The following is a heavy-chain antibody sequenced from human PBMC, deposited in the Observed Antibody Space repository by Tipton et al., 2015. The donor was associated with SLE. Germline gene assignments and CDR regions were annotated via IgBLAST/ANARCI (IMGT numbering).Heavy chain of an antibody. CDR1: GFTFSSYS. CDR2: ISGTGDST. J-gene: IGHJ6*02. D-gene: IGHD3-22*01. V-gene: IGHV3-23*01. CDR3: AKHYYGSSGHYDAMDV. Sequence: SLRLSCAASGFTFSSYSMNWVRQAPGKGLEWVSTISGTGDSTYNADSVKGRFTISRDNSKNTLYLQMNSLRAEDTAVYYCAKHYYGSSGHYDAMDVWGQGTTVTVSS.